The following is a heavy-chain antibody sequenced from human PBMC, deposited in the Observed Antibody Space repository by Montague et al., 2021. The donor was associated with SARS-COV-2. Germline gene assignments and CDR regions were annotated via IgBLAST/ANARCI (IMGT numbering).Heavy chain of an antibody. V-gene: IGHV4-39*01. Sequence: SETLSLTCKVSGDSNTTTTYYWVWIRQPPGKGLEWIGSINYSGSTFYNPSLKSRLSMSMDTSTNQFSLRLTSMTAADTATYYCVRRGGTYYYGSGSFDPWGQGTLVAVSS. CDR1: GDSNTTTTYY. J-gene: IGHJ5*02. D-gene: IGHD3-10*01. CDR2: INYSGST. CDR3: VRRGGTYYYGSGSFDP.